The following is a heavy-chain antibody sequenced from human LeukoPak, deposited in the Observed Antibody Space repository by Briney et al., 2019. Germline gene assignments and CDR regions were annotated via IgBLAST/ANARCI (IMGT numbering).Heavy chain of an antibody. CDR1: GYDFTGYY. Sequence: ASVKVSCKASGYDFTGYYVHWVRQAPGHGFEWMGWVNPRNGGTHYAQNFQGRATITGDTSITTAYMELGSLTSDDTAVYYCATGLQYGLWGVPYFYYMHAWGKGTTVTVSS. D-gene: IGHD3-10*01. CDR2: VNPRNGGT. V-gene: IGHV1-2*02. J-gene: IGHJ6*03. CDR3: ATGLQYGLWGVPYFYYMHA.